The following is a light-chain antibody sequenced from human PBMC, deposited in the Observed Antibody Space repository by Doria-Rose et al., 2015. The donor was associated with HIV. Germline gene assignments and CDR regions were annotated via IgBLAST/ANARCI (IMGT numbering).Light chain of an antibody. CDR1: QSFSSTY. CDR2: GGS. CDR3: HQYGASWT. J-gene: IGKJ1*01. Sequence: TQSPGTLSLSPGERATLSCRASQSFSSTYLAWYQQKPGQAPSLLIYGGSTRATGIPDRFSASGSGTDFTLTINRLVPEVFALYYCHQYGASWTFGQGTKVEI. V-gene: IGKV3-20*01.